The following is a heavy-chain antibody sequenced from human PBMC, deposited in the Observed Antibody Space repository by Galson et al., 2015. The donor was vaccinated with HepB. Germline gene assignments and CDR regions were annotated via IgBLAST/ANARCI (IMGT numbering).Heavy chain of an antibody. J-gene: IGHJ4*02. CDR1: GFTFSDYA. D-gene: IGHD5-12*01. CDR2: IDWNGGTT. V-gene: IGHV3-43D*03. Sequence: SLRLSCAASGFTFSDYAMHWVRQAPGKGLEWISLIDWNGGTTYYADSVKGRFTISRDNSKNFLYLQMRSLRPEDTALYFCAKDPYSGYVSDFAPPNTAPDYWGQGTLVTVSS. CDR3: AKDPYSGYVSDFAPPNTAPDY.